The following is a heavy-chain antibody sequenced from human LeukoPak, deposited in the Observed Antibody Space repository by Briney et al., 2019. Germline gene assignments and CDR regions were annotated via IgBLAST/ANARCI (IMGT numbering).Heavy chain of an antibody. D-gene: IGHD6-19*01. J-gene: IGHJ4*02. Sequence: SETLSLTCTVSGGSISSSDYYWGWIRQPPGKGLEWIGSLHYSGSTYYNPSFKSRVTISVDTSKNQFSLKLSSVTAADTAVYYCARLLAVAGNWHFDYWGQGTLVTVSS. CDR2: LHYSGST. V-gene: IGHV4-39*01. CDR1: GGSISSSDYY. CDR3: ARLLAVAGNWHFDY.